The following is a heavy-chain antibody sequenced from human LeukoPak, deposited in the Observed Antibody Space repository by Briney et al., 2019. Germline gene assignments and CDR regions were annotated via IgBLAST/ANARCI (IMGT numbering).Heavy chain of an antibody. Sequence: GGSLRLSCAASGFTFSNYAMHWVRQAPGKGLEWVAVISYNGSNKYHADSVKGRFTISRDNSKNTLYLQMNSLRAEDTAVYYCARARQLVSYWGQGTLVTVSS. CDR2: ISYNGSNK. CDR1: GFTFSNYA. V-gene: IGHV3-30-3*01. D-gene: IGHD6-13*01. CDR3: ARARQLVSY. J-gene: IGHJ4*02.